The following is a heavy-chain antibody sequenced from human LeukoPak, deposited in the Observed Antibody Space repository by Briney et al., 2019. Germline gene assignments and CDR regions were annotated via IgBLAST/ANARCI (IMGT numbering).Heavy chain of an antibody. CDR2: IDYSGST. V-gene: IGHV4-59*08. J-gene: IGHJ3*02. Sequence: PSETLSLTCTVSGGSFSSYYWSWIRQPPGKGLEWIGFIDYSGSTNYNPSLKSRVTISVDTSKNQFSLKMSSVTAADTAVYYCAKRHNSNFWSGYSQTANDVFDIWGQGTRSPSLQ. CDR3: AKRHNSNFWSGYSQTANDVFDI. CDR1: GGSFSSYY. D-gene: IGHD3-3*01.